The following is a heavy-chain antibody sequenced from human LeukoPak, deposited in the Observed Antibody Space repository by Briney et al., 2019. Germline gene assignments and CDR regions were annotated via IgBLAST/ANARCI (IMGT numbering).Heavy chain of an antibody. D-gene: IGHD2-2*01. CDR3: ARTLCSRTSSYDGRGNAFDI. CDR2: IYGNGTT. J-gene: IGHJ3*02. V-gene: IGHV4-4*09. Sequence: PSETLSLTCAVSGASISDYYWSWIRQPPGKGPEWIGYIYGNGTTFYNPSLKSRVTMSVDTSRNRFSLNLRSVTAADTAVYYSARTLCSRTSSYDGRGNAFDIWGQGTRVTVSA. CDR1: GASISDYY.